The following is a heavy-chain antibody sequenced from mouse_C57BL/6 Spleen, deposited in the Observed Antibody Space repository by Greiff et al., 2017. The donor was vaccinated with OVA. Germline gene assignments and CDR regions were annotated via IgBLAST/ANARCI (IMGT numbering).Heavy chain of an antibody. CDR3: ANYYGSSYVRYFDV. J-gene: IGHJ1*03. CDR1: GYTFTDYY. CDR2: INPNNGGT. Sequence: VQLKQSGPELVKPGASVKISCKASGYTFTDYYMNWVKQSHGKSLEWIGDINPNNGGTSYNQKFKGKATLTVDKSSSTAYMELRSLTSEDSAVYYCANYYGSSYVRYFDVWGTGTTVTVSS. D-gene: IGHD1-1*01. V-gene: IGHV1-26*01.